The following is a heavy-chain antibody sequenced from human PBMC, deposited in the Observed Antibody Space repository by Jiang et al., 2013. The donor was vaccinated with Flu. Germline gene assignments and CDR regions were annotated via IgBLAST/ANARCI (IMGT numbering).Heavy chain of an antibody. CDR2: QSYGST. Sequence: SLTCAVYVGPSVVTTGAGSASPQEGAGVDWGNQSYGSTNYNPSLKSRVTISVDTSKNQFSLKLSSVTAADTAVYYCARQGFGVGDYYYYYGMDVWGQGTTVTVSS. D-gene: IGHD3-3*01. J-gene: IGHJ6*02. V-gene: IGHV4-34*01. CDR3: ARQGFGVGDYYYYYGMDV. CDR1: VGPSVVTT.